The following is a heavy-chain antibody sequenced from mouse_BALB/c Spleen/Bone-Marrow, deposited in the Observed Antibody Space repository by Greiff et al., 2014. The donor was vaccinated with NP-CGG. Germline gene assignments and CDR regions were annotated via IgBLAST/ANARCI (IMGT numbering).Heavy chain of an antibody. CDR2: IYPRSGST. CDR1: GYTFTDYY. CDR3: ANLGRYAMDY. V-gene: IGHV1-84*02. D-gene: IGHD3-1*01. Sequence: VQLQQSGPELVKPGASVKISCKASGYTFTDYYINWVKQKPGQGLEWIGWIYPRSGSTKYNEKFKGKATLTVDTSSSTAYMQLSSLTSEDTAVYFCANLGRYAMDYWGQGTSVTVSS. J-gene: IGHJ4*01.